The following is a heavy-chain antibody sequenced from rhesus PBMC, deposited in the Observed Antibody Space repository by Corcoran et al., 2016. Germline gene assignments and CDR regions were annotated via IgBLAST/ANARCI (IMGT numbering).Heavy chain of an antibody. Sequence: QVQLQESGPGLVKPSETLSLTCAASGGSFSNTRCIWIRQPPGKGLEWIGEINGTNGITNYNPSLKSRVTISKDASKTQFSLKLTSVTAADTAVFYCARYTFRGDNSYCFDYWGQGVLVTVSS. J-gene: IGHJ4*01. CDR3: ARYTFRGDNSYCFDY. CDR2: INGTNGIT. CDR1: GGSFSNTR. D-gene: IGHD1-20*01. V-gene: IGHV4-80*01.